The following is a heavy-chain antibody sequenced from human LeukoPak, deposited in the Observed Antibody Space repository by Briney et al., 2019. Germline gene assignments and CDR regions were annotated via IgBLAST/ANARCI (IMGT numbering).Heavy chain of an antibody. CDR1: GFTFSSYW. J-gene: IGHJ3*02. V-gene: IGHV3-7*01. CDR3: ARDPGDSSGYSDAFDI. D-gene: IGHD3-22*01. CDR2: IKQDGSEK. Sequence: GGSLRLSCAASGFTFSSYWMSWVRQAPGKGLEWVANIKQDGSEKYYVDSVKGRFTISRGNAKNSLYLQMNSLRAEDTAVYYCARDPGDSSGYSDAFDIWGQGTMVTVSS.